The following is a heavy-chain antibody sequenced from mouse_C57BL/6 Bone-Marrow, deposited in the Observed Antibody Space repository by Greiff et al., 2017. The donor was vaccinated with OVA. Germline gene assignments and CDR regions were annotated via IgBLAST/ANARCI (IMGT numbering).Heavy chain of an antibody. CDR2: IRSKSNNYAT. CDR3: VREITTGNYFDY. Sequence: EVKLVESGGGLVQPKGSLKLSCAASGFSFNTYAMNWVRQAPGKGLEWVARIRSKSNNYATYYADSVKDRFTISRDDSESMLYLQMNNLKTEDTAMYYCVREITTGNYFDYWGQGTTLTVSS. V-gene: IGHV10-1*01. J-gene: IGHJ2*01. D-gene: IGHD2-4*01. CDR1: GFSFNTYA.